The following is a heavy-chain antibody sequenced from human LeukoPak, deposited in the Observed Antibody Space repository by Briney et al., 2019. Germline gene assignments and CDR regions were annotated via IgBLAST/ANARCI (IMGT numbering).Heavy chain of an antibody. CDR2: VKHDGDT. CDR1: GASFNTYY. CDR3: ARGPVALPNDRLSLFFDF. J-gene: IGHJ5*01. V-gene: IGHV4-34*01. Sequence: SETLSLTCAVYGASFNTYYWTWIRQSPDKGLEWIGEVKHDGDTNVNPSLRSRVVMSVDASKNQFSLKMTSVTAADTAIYFCARGPVALPNDRLSLFFDFWGQGTLVTVSS. D-gene: IGHD2-8*01.